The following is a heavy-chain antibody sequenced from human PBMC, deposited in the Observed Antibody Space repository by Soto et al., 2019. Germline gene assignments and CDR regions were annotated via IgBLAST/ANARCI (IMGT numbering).Heavy chain of an antibody. Sequence: QVQLVQSGAEVKKPGASVRVSCKASGYPFTSYDINWVRQVSGQGLEWLGWMNPSSGNTGYGQKFQGRVSMTRSSSIDTAYMDLFSLTSDDTAVYYCVRGRRFKTVGDFEFWGHGTLVTVSS. J-gene: IGHJ4*01. CDR3: VRGRRFKTVGDFEF. CDR2: MNPSSGNT. V-gene: IGHV1-8*01. CDR1: GYPFTSYD. D-gene: IGHD1-26*01.